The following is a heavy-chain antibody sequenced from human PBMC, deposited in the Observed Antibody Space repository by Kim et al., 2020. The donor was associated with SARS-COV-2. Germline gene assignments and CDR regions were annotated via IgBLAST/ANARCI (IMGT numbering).Heavy chain of an antibody. Sequence: SVKVSCKASGGTFSSYAISWVRQAPGQGLEWMGGIIPIFGTANYAQKFQGRVTITADESTSTAYMELSSLRSEDTAVYYCARAGDWETIRDYYYGMDVWGQGTTVTVSS. D-gene: IGHD1-26*01. J-gene: IGHJ6*02. V-gene: IGHV1-69*13. CDR3: ARAGDWETIRDYYYGMDV. CDR1: GGTFSSYA. CDR2: IIPIFGTA.